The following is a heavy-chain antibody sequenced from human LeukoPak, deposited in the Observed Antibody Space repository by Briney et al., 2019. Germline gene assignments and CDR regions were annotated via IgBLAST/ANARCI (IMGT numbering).Heavy chain of an antibody. Sequence: GGSLRLSCAASGFTFRIYGMHWVPQAPGKGLGWVAFIWYGGSNKYYADSVKGRFTISRDNSKNTLYLQMNSRRAEDTAVYYCEKDEAWSCQPWGQGTLVTVSS. CDR2: IWYGGSNK. CDR3: EKDEAWSCQP. V-gene: IGHV3-30*02. CDR1: GFTFRIYG. D-gene: IGHD3-10*01. J-gene: IGHJ4*02.